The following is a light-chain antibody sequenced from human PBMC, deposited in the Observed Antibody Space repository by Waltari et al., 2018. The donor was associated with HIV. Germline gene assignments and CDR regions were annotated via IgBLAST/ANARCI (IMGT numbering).Light chain of an antibody. CDR1: NSDVVSYTR. V-gene: IGLV2-18*02. CDR2: EVN. J-gene: IGLJ3*02. Sequence: QSALTQPPSVSGSPGQSVTISCTGTNSDVVSYTRVSWYQLPPGTAPKLMIYEVNNRPSGVPDRFSGSKSGNTASLTISGLQAEDEADYYCSSYTSSSTLWMFGGGTKLTVL. CDR3: SSYTSSSTLWM.